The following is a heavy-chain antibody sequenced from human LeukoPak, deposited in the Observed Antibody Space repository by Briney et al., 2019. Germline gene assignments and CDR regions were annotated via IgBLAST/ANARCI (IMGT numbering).Heavy chain of an antibody. J-gene: IGHJ4*02. CDR1: GFTVSSNY. CDR3: ARGSAVRYFDWLLSAFDY. CDR2: IYSGGST. Sequence: GGSLRLSCAASGFTVSSNYMSWVRQAPGKGLEWVSVIYSGGSTYYADSVKGRFTISRDNSKSTLYLQMNSLRAEDTAVYYCARGSAVRYFDWLLSAFDYWGQGTLVTVSS. V-gene: IGHV3-66*01. D-gene: IGHD3-9*01.